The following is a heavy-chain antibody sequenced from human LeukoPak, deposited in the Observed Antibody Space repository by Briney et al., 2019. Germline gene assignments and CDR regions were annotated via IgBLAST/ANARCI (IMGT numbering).Heavy chain of an antibody. CDR2: IGSSSSYI. CDR1: GFTLSGYS. Sequence: GGSLRLSCAASGFTLSGYSMNWVRQAPGKGLEWVSSIGSSSSYIYYADSVKGRFTISRDNAKKSMYLQMNSLRAEDTAVYYCARDGRLLNYNMDVWGKGTTVTVSS. V-gene: IGHV3-21*01. D-gene: IGHD2-15*01. CDR3: ARDGRLLNYNMDV. J-gene: IGHJ6*03.